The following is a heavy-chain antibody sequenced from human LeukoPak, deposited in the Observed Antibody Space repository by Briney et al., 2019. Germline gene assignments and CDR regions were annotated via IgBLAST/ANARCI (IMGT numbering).Heavy chain of an antibody. CDR3: ARADGAYGVS. CDR2: ISTTGTTI. V-gene: IGHV3-48*03. Sequence: GGSLRLSCAASGFTFSNYEMNWVRQAPGKGREWVSHISTTGTTIYYADSVKGRFPVSRDNARNSLYLQMDSLRLEDTAIYFCARADGAYGVSWGQGTLVIVSS. J-gene: IGHJ5*02. D-gene: IGHD4-17*01. CDR1: GFTFSNYE.